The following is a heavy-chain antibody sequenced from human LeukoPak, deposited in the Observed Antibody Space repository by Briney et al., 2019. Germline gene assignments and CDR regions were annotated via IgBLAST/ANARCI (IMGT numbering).Heavy chain of an antibody. J-gene: IGHJ6*03. V-gene: IGHV1-69*13. D-gene: IGHD2-2*01. CDR3: ARNIVVVPAAEPILNMDV. CDR1: GGTFSSYA. CDR2: IIPIFGTA. Sequence: ASVKVSCKASGGTFSSYAISWVRQAPGQGLEWMGRIIPIFGTANYAQKFQGRVTITADESTSTAYMELSSLRSEDTAVYYCARNIVVVPAAEPILNMDVWGKGTTVTVSS.